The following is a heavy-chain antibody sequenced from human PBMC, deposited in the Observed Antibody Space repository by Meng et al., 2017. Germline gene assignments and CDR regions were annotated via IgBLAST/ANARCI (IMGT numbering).Heavy chain of an antibody. CDR1: GYTFTSYG. CDR3: ARDRARYDGGSFYI. D-gene: IGHD2-2*01. Sequence: ASVKVSCKASGYTFTSYGISWVRQAPGQGLEWMGWISTYNGNTNYAQKLQGRVTMTTDTSTSTAYMELRSLRSDDTAVYYCARDRARYDGGSFYIWGQGTMVTVSS. J-gene: IGHJ3*02. V-gene: IGHV1-18*01. CDR2: ISTYNGNT.